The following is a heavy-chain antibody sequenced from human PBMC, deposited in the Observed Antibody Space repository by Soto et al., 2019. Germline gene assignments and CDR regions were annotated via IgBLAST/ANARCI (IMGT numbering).Heavy chain of an antibody. CDR1: GFTFSSYW. V-gene: IGHV3-21*01. J-gene: IGHJ1*01. D-gene: IGHD1-26*01. CDR3: ARGSGSSSSYGSEYFQH. CDR2: INSDGSINSDGTI. Sequence: GGSLRLSCAASGFTFSSYWMHWVRQAPGKGVVWVSRINSDGSINSDGTIRYADSVKGRFTISRDNAKNTLYLQMNSLRAKDTAVYYCARGSGSSSSYGSEYFQHWGQGTLVTVSS.